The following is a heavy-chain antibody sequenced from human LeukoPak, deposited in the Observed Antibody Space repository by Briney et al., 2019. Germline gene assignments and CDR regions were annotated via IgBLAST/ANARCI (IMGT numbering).Heavy chain of an antibody. V-gene: IGHV4-34*01. D-gene: IGHD3-3*01. J-gene: IGHJ5*02. CDR1: GGSFSGYY. CDR2: INHSGST. CDR3: ARKFKVLRFLEWATAWFDP. Sequence: SETLSLTCAVYGGSFSGYYWSWIRQPPGKGLEWIGEINHSGSTNYNPSLKSRVTISLDTSKNQFSLKPSSVTAADTAVYYCARKFKVLRFLEWATAWFDPWGQGTLVTVSS.